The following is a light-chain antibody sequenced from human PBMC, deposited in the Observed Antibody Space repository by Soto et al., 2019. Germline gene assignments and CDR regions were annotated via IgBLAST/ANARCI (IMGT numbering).Light chain of an antibody. Sequence: QSALTQPPSASGSPGQSVTISCTGTSSDVGGYNYVSWYQQHPSKAPKLMIYEVNKRPSGVPDRFSGSKSGNTASLTVSGLQTEDEADYYCSSYAGSYTVVFGGGTKLTVL. V-gene: IGLV2-8*01. J-gene: IGLJ2*01. CDR2: EVN. CDR1: SSDVGGYNY. CDR3: SSYAGSYTVV.